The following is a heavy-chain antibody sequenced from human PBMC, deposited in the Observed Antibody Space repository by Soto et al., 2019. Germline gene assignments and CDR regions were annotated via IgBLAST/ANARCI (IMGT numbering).Heavy chain of an antibody. CDR1: VFTLISYA. J-gene: IGHJ6*02. V-gene: IGHV3-30-3*01. CDR3: ARDDMVRGPGHIYYYYGMDV. Sequence: PGWSLRLSCASSVFTLISYAMHWVRQAPGKGLEWVAVISYDGSNKYYADSVKGRFTISRDNSKNTLYLQMNSLRAEDTAVYYCARDDMVRGPGHIYYYYGMDVWGQGTTVTVSS. D-gene: IGHD3-10*01. CDR2: ISYDGSNK.